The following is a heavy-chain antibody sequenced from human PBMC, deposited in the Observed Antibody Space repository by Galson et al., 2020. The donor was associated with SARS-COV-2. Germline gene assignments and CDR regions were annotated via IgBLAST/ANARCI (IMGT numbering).Heavy chain of an antibody. J-gene: IGHJ4*02. CDR2: MNPNSGNT. CDR3: ARGRRAYCSGGSCYSGVLY. D-gene: IGHD2-15*01. V-gene: IGHV1-8*01. CDR1: GYTFTSYD. Sequence: ASVKVSCKASGYTFTSYDINWVRQATGQGLEWMGWMNPNSGNTGYAQKFQGRVTMTRNTSISTAYMELSSLRSEDTAVYYCARGRRAYCSGGSCYSGVLYWGQGTLVTVSS.